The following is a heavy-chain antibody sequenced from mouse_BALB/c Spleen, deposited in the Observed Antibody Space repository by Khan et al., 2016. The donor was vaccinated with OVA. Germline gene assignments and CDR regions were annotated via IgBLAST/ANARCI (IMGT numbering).Heavy chain of an antibody. CDR1: GFSLSRYN. CDR3: ARAYYRYDGYYAMDY. J-gene: IGHJ4*01. CDR2: IWGGGGT. D-gene: IGHD2-14*01. Sequence: VQLVESGPGLVAPSQSLSITCTVSGFSLSRYNIHWVRQPPGKGLEWLGMIWGGGGTDYNSTLKSRLSISKDNSKSQVFLKMNSVQTDDTAMYYCARAYYRYDGYYAMDYWGQGTSVTVSS. V-gene: IGHV2-6-4*01.